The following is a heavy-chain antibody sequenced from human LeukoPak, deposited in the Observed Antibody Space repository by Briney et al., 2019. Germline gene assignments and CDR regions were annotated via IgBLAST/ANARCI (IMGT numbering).Heavy chain of an antibody. J-gene: IGHJ4*02. V-gene: IGHV4-59*01. CDR2: IYYSGST. Sequence: SETLSLTCTVSGGSISSYYWSWIRQPPGKGLEWIGYIYYSGSTNYNPSLKSRVTTSVDTSKNQFSLKLSSVTAADTAVYYCAREVQLERRVPGMIDYWGQGTLVTASS. D-gene: IGHD1-1*01. CDR3: AREVQLERRVPGMIDY. CDR1: GGSISSYY.